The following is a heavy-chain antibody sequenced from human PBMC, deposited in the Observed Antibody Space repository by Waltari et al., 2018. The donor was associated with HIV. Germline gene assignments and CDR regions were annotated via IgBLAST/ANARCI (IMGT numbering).Heavy chain of an antibody. CDR1: GYSFRSNS. CDR2: ISGYNYNT. Sequence: QIQLVESGGEMKKTGASVKVSCKASGYSFRSNSISWVRQAPGQGLEWMGWISGYNYNTKYAEKFQGRVTMTTDTSTSTAYMELRNLRSDDTAMYYCARVESMLRVVHFDYWGQGTLVTVSS. V-gene: IGHV1-18*04. D-gene: IGHD3-16*01. CDR3: ARVESMLRVVHFDY. J-gene: IGHJ4*02.